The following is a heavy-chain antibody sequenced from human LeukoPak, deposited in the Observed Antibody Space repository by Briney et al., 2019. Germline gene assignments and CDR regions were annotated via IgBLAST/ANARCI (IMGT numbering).Heavy chain of an antibody. J-gene: IGHJ4*02. D-gene: IGHD3-22*01. CDR3: AKTVSFPNYFDY. CDR2: ISSGGPT. V-gene: IGHV3-23*01. Sequence: PGGSLRLSCAASGFTFSSYAMSWVRQAPGKGLEWVSSISSGGPTYYPDFVKGRFTISRDNSKNTVYLQMNSLRAEDTAVYYCAKTVSFPNYFDYWGQEALVTVSS. CDR1: GFTFSSYA.